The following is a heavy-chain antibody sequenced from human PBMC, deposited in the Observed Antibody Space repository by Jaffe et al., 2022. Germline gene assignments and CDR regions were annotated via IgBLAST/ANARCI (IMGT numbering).Heavy chain of an antibody. CDR3: ARHVPLYCSSTSCYLRGNEAGFWGDY. Sequence: EVQLVQSGAEVKKPGESLKISCKGSGYSFTSYWIGWVRQMPGKGLEWMGIIYPGDSDTRYSPSFQGQVTISADKSISTAYLQWSSLKASDTAMYYCARHVPLYCSSTSCYLRGNEAGFWGDYWGQGTLVTVSS. CDR2: IYPGDSDT. D-gene: IGHD2-2*01. J-gene: IGHJ4*02. V-gene: IGHV5-51*01. CDR1: GYSFTSYW.